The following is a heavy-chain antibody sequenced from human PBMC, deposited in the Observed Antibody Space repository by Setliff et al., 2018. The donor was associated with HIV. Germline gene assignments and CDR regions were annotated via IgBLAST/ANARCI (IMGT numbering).Heavy chain of an antibody. CDR1: GGSMNENH. V-gene: IGHV4-4*08. J-gene: IGHJ3*02. CDR2: IHTSGST. Sequence: SETLSLTFTVSGGSMNENHWSWLRQSPGKGLEWIAYIHTSGSTYFNPSFISRVTISIDSSKNQFSLKLMSLTAADTAVYYCARTGYAFDIWGRGTMVTVSS. CDR3: ARTGYAFDI.